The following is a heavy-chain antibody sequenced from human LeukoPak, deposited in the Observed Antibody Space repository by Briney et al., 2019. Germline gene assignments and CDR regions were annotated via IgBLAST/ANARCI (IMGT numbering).Heavy chain of an antibody. CDR3: ARVTYGSGTYGAFDY. V-gene: IGHV3-66*01. CDR1: GFTVSSNY. D-gene: IGHD3-10*01. J-gene: IGHJ4*02. CDR2: IYSGGTT. Sequence: GGSLRLSCAASGFTVSSNYMTWVRQAPGKGLEWVSVIYSGGTTYYADSVKGRFTISRDNSKNTLYLQMNTLRAEDTAVYYCARVTYGSGTYGAFDYWGQGTLVTVSS.